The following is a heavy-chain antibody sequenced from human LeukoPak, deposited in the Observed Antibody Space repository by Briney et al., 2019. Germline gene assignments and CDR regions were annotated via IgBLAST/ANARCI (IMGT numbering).Heavy chain of an antibody. D-gene: IGHD3-10*01. CDR1: GYTFTSYD. Sequence: GASVKVSCKASGYTFTSYDINWVRQATGQGLEWMGWMNPNSGNTGYAQKFQSRVTMTRNTSISTAYMELSSLRSEDTAVYYCARGSGSGRLPYYYYGMDVWGQGTTVTVSS. J-gene: IGHJ6*02. CDR2: MNPNSGNT. CDR3: ARGSGSGRLPYYYYGMDV. V-gene: IGHV1-8*01.